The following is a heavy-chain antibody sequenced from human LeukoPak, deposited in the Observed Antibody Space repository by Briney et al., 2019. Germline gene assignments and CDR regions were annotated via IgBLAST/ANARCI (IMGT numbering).Heavy chain of an antibody. D-gene: IGHD5-24*01. CDR2: IRSSGTPI. CDR3: ARDGVNFADAFEA. J-gene: IGHJ3*01. CDR1: GFTFSSYE. Sequence: GGTLRLSCVASGFTFSSYEMNWVRQAPGKGLEWVSYIRSSGTPIYYADSVKGRFTISRDNAKNSLYLQMNNLRAEDTAVYYCARDGVNFADAFEAWGEGTLVTVSS. V-gene: IGHV3-48*03.